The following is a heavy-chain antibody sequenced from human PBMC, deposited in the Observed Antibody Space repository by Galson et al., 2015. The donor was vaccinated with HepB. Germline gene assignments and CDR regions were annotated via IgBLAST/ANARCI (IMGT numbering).Heavy chain of an antibody. CDR2: IKSKTDGGTT. Sequence: SLRLSCAASGFTFSNAWMSWVRQAPGKGLEWVGRIKSKTDGGTTDYAAPVKGRFTISRDDSKNTLYLQMNSLKTEDTAVYYCTTGGVVVPAAMIDYWGQGTLVTVSS. CDR3: TTGGVVVPAAMIDY. D-gene: IGHD2-2*01. J-gene: IGHJ4*02. V-gene: IGHV3-15*01. CDR1: GFTFSNAW.